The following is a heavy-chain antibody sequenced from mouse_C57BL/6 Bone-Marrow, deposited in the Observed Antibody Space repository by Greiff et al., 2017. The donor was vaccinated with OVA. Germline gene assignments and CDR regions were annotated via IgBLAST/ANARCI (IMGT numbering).Heavy chain of an antibody. J-gene: IGHJ2*01. Sequence: EVKVVESGGDLVKPGGSLKLSCAASGFTFSSYGMSWVRQTPDKRLEWVATISSGGSYTYYPDSVKGRFTISRDNAKNTLYLQMSSLKSEDTAMYYCARQYSNFDYWGQGTTLTVSS. CDR1: GFTFSSYG. D-gene: IGHD2-5*01. CDR2: ISSGGSYT. CDR3: ARQYSNFDY. V-gene: IGHV5-6*01.